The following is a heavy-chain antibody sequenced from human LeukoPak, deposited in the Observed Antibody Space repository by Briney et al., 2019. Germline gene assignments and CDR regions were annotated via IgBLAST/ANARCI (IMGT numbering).Heavy chain of an antibody. CDR2: IYSGGST. D-gene: IGHD6-13*01. CDR1: GFTVSSNY. V-gene: IGHV3-66*01. CDR3: ARDFEQQLVEGHY. Sequence: GGSLRLSCAASGFTVSSNYMSWVRQAPGKGLEWVSVIYSGGSTYYADSVKGRFTISRDNSKNTLYLQMNSLRAEDTAVYYCARDFEQQLVEGHYWGQGTLVTVSS. J-gene: IGHJ4*02.